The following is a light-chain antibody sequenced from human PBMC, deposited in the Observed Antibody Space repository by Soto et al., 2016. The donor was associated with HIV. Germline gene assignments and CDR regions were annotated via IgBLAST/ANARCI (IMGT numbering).Light chain of an antibody. Sequence: AIRMTQSPSSLSVSTGDRVTITCRASQGISSYLAWYQQKPGKAPKLLIYAASTLQSGVPSRFSGSGSGTDFTLTLSSVQPDDVGTYYCQQYNTVPWTFGQGTKLEMK. CDR2: AAS. V-gene: IGKV1-8*01. CDR1: QGISSY. CDR3: QQYNTVPWT. J-gene: IGKJ1*01.